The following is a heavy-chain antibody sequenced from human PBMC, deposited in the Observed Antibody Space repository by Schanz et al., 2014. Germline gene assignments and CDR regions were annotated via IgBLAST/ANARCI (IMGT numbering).Heavy chain of an antibody. Sequence: QVQLQESGPGLVKPSQTLSLTCAVSGGSISSGGYTWSWLRQPPGKGLEWIGYIYYSGSTYYNPSLKSRVTISVDTSKTQSALMLGSGTAADTAVYYCARAAGPVDYWGQGTLVTVSS. V-gene: IGHV4-30-4*07. CDR2: IYYSGST. D-gene: IGHD6-13*01. CDR1: GGSISSGGYT. J-gene: IGHJ4*02. CDR3: ARAAGPVDY.